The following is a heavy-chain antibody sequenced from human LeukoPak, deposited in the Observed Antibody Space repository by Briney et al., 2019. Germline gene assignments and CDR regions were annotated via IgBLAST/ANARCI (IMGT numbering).Heavy chain of an antibody. V-gene: IGHV1-2*02. CDR3: ARDRATTLGARDY. CDR1: GYTFTGYY. J-gene: IGHJ4*02. CDR2: INPNSGGT. Sequence: GASVKVSCKASGYTFTGYYMHWVRQAPGQGLEWMGWINPNSGGTNYAQKFQGRVTMTRDTSISTAYMELSRLRSDDTAVYYCARDRATTLGARDYWGQGTLVTVSS. D-gene: IGHD3-16*01.